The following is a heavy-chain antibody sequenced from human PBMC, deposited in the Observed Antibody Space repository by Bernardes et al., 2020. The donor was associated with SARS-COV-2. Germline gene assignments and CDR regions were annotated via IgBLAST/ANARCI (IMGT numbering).Heavy chain of an antibody. D-gene: IGHD3-3*01. Sequence: ASVKVSCKASGYTFTGYYMHWVRQAPGQGLEWMGWINPNSGGTNYAQKFQGWVTMTRDTSISTAYMELSRLRSDDTAVYYCARGSPRRSYDFWSGYYAAANWFDPWGQGTLVTVSS. CDR3: ARGSPRRSYDFWSGYYAAANWFDP. V-gene: IGHV1-2*04. CDR2: INPNSGGT. J-gene: IGHJ5*02. CDR1: GYTFTGYY.